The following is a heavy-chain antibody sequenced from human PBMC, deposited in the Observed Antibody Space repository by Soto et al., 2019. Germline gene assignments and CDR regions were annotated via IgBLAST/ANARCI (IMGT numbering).Heavy chain of an antibody. CDR3: ASLRWDSAEYFQH. D-gene: IGHD4-17*01. CDR1: GGSISSYY. J-gene: IGHJ1*01. CDR2: IYYSGST. V-gene: IGHV4-59*08. Sequence: QVQLQESGPGLVKPSETLSLTCTVSGGSISSYYWSWIRHPPGKGLEWIGYIYYSGSTNYNPSLQSRVTISVDTSKNQFSLKLSSVTAADTAVYYCASLRWDSAEYFQHWGQGTLVTVSS.